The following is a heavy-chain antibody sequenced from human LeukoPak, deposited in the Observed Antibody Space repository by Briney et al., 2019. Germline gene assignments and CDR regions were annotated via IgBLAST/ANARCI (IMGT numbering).Heavy chain of an antibody. Sequence: GGSLRLSCAASGFTVSSSYISWVRQAPGKGLEWVSVMYSGGNTYYADSVKGRFTISRDNAKNTLYLQMNSLRAEDTAMYYCARVAAGNYNWFDPWGQGTLVTVSS. CDR3: ARVAAGNYNWFDP. J-gene: IGHJ5*02. D-gene: IGHD6-19*01. CDR1: GFTVSSSY. CDR2: MYSGGNT. V-gene: IGHV3-66*01.